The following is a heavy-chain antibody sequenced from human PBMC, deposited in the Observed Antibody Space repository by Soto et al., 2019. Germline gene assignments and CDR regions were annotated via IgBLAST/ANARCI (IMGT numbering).Heavy chain of an antibody. CDR3: ARAGYYGSGSYWFDL. CDR1: GGTFSSYA. V-gene: IGHV1-69*06. CDR2: IIPIFGTA. Sequence: QVQLVQSGAEVKKPGSSVKVSCKASGGTFSSYAISWVRQAPGQGLEWMGGIIPIFGTANYAQKFQGRVTLTADKSTSTAYMELSSLRSEDTAVYYCARAGYYGSGSYWFDLWGRGTLVTVSS. J-gene: IGHJ2*01. D-gene: IGHD3-10*01.